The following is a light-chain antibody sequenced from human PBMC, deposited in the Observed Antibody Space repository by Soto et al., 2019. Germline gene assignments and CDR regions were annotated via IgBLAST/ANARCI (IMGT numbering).Light chain of an antibody. CDR3: QQSYSTPIT. V-gene: IGKV1-39*01. CDR1: QSISNY. Sequence: IQMTQSTSSLSASVGDRVTITCRASQSISNYLNWYQQKPGKAPKVLIYAASNLQSGVPSRFSGSGSGTDFTLTISSLQPEDFATYYCQQSYSTPITFAQGTRLAIK. J-gene: IGKJ5*01. CDR2: AAS.